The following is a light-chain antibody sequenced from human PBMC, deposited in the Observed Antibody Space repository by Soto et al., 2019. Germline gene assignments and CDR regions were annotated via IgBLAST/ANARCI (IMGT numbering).Light chain of an antibody. Sequence: QSALTQPASVSGSPGQSITISCTGTSSDVGGYNYVSWYQQHPGKAPKLMIYEVSTRPSGVSNRFSGSKSGNTASLTISGPPAEDEHDYYCSSYTSSSTLVFGTGTKLTVL. V-gene: IGLV2-14*01. CDR2: EVS. J-gene: IGLJ1*01. CDR3: SSYTSSSTLV. CDR1: SSDVGGYNY.